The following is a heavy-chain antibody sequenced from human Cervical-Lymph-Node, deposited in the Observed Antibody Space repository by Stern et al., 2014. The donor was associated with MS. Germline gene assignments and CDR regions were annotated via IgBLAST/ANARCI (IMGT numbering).Heavy chain of an antibody. CDR1: GGTLISYP. CDR3: ARHLGSHESGWFDP. Sequence: VQLVESGAEVKKPGSSVKVSCQGSGGTLISYPISWVRQAPGQVREWLGGIMPIWGTSNYAQKFQGRVTITADESTTTIYMELRSLKSEDTAVYYCARHLGSHESGWFDPWGQGTLVTVSS. J-gene: IGHJ5*02. V-gene: IGHV1-69*01. D-gene: IGHD1-26*01. CDR2: IMPIWGTS.